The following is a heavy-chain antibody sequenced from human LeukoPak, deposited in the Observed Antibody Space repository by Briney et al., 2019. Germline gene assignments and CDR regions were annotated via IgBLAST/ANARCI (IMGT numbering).Heavy chain of an antibody. CDR1: GFTFSDYY. CDR2: ISSSGSTI. V-gene: IGHV3-11*04. J-gene: IGHJ6*04. CDR3: ARAPLYYDSGVLDRDV. D-gene: IGHD3-22*01. Sequence: GGSLRLSCAASGFTFSDYYMSWIRQAPGKGLEWVSYISSSGSTIYYADSVKGRFTISRDNAKNSLYLQMNSLRAEDTAVYYCARAPLYYDSGVLDRDVWGKGTTVTVSS.